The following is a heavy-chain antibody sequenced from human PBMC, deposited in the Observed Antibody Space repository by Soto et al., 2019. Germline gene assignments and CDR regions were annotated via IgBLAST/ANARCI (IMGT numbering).Heavy chain of an antibody. Sequence: GGSLRLSCAASGFTFSSYSMNWVRQAPGKGLEWVSYISSSSSTIYYADSVKGRFTISRDNAKNSLYLQMNSLRAEDTAVYYCARDILTGLQPGAFDIWGQGTMVTVSS. CDR2: ISSSSSTI. CDR1: GFTFSSYS. V-gene: IGHV3-48*01. CDR3: ARDILTGLQPGAFDI. D-gene: IGHD3-9*01. J-gene: IGHJ3*02.